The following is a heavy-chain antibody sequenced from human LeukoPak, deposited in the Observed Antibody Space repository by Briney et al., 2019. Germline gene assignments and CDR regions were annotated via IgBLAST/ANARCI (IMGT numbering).Heavy chain of an antibody. CDR3: ARDRKPRSFEFEY. D-gene: IGHD3-3*02. CDR1: GFSFSGFA. Sequence: GRSLRLSCAASGFSFSGFAMHWVRQAPGKGLEWVAVISHDGSDENYGDSVKGRFTISRDNSKYTMYLQMNSLRTEDTAVYYCARDRKPRSFEFEYWGQGTLVTVSS. CDR2: ISHDGSDE. J-gene: IGHJ4*02. V-gene: IGHV3-30*04.